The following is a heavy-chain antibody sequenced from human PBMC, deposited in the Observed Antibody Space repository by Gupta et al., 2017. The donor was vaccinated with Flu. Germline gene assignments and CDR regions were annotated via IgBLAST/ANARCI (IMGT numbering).Heavy chain of an antibody. CDR1: GFTFSNAW. J-gene: IGHJ4*02. V-gene: IGHV3-15*01. CDR2: IKSKTDGGTT. CDR3: TTQRSGYYTIDY. D-gene: IGHD3-3*01. Sequence: EVQLVESGGGLVKPGGSLRLSCAASGFTFSNAWMSWVRQAPGKGLEWVGRIKSKTDGGTTDYAAPVKGRFTISRDDSKNTLYLQMNSLKTEDTAVYYCTTQRSGYYTIDYWGQGTLVTVSS.